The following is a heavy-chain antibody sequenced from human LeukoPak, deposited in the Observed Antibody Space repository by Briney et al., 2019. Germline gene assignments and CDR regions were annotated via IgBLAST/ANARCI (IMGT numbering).Heavy chain of an antibody. CDR3: AKDTASSWWYFDL. V-gene: IGHV3-23*01. J-gene: IGHJ2*01. CDR1: GFTFSSYA. Sequence: HPGGSLRLSCAASGFTFSSYAMSWVRQAPGKGLEWVSAITGSGGSTYYADSVKGRFTISRDNSKNTLYLQMNSLRAEDTAVYYCAKDTASSWWYFDLWGRGTPVTVSS. D-gene: IGHD5-18*01. CDR2: ITGSGGST.